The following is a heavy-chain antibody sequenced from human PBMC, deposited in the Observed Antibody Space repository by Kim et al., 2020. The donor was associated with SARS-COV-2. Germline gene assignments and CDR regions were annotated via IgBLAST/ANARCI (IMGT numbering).Heavy chain of an antibody. Sequence: ASVKVSCKASGYTFTSYGISWVRQAPGQGLEWMGWISAYNGNTNYAQKLQGRVTMTTDTSTSTAYMELRSLRSDDTAVYYCARVKKVLRYFDWLFKGWFDPWGQGTLVTVSS. CDR2: ISAYNGNT. V-gene: IGHV1-18*01. CDR1: GYTFTSYG. CDR3: ARVKKVLRYFDWLFKGWFDP. J-gene: IGHJ5*02. D-gene: IGHD3-9*01.